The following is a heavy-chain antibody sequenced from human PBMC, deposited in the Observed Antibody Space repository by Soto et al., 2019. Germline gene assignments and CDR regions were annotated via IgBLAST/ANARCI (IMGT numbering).Heavy chain of an antibody. J-gene: IGHJ4*02. V-gene: IGHV3-21*06. Sequence: EGSLRLSCAASGFTFTRYSMNWVRQAPGKGLEWVSSISSTTNYIYYGDSMKGRFTISRDNAKNSLYLEMNSLRAEDTAVYYCARESEDLTSNFDYWGQGTLVTVSS. CDR3: ARESEDLTSNFDY. CDR1: GFTFTRYS. CDR2: ISSTTNYI.